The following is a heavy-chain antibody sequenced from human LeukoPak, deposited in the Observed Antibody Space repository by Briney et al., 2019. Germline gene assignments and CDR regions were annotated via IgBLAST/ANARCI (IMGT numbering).Heavy chain of an antibody. CDR3: AHGSMYQLDY. CDR2: ISASGGST. Sequence: GRSLRLSCTASGFTFGDYAMSWFRQAPGKGLEWVSRISASGGSTYYGDSVKGRFTISRDNSKNTMYLQMNSLRAEDTAVYYCAHGSMYQLDYWGQGTLVTVSS. J-gene: IGHJ4*02. CDR1: GFTFGDYA. V-gene: IGHV3-23*01. D-gene: IGHD2-2*01.